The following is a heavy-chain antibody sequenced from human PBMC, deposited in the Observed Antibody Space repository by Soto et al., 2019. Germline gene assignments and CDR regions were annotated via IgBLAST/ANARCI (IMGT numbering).Heavy chain of an antibody. V-gene: IGHV1-2*02. D-gene: IGHD3-3*01. CDR1: GYTFTGCY. CDR3: ARDRAYYDFWSGSLSHYYGMDV. J-gene: IGHJ6*02. Sequence: VASVKVSCTASGYTFTGCYMHLVRQAPGHGLEWMGWINPNSGGTNYAQKFQGRVTMTRDTSISTAYMELSRLRSDDTAVYYCARDRAYYDFWSGSLSHYYGMDVWGQGTTVTVSS. CDR2: INPNSGGT.